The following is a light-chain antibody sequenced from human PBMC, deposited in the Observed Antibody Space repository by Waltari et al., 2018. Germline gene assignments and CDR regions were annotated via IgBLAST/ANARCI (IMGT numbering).Light chain of an antibody. J-gene: IGLJ3*02. CDR2: LNSDGTH. V-gene: IGLV4-69*01. CDR3: QTCGTGIRV. CDR1: SGHSNYA. Sequence: QLVLTQSPSASASLGASVKLTCTLSSGHSNYAIAWHQQQPEKGPRYLMKLNSDGTHNKGDGIPDRFSGSSSGAERYLTISSLQSEDEADYYCQTCGTGIRVFGGGTKLTVL.